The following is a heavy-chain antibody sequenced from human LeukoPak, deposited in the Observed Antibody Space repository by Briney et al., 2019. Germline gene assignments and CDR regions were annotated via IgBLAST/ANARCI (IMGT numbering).Heavy chain of an antibody. V-gene: IGHV1-69*06. CDR2: IIPIFGTA. CDR3: ASSGDILTLDFDY. Sequence: GASVKVSCKASGGTFSSYTISWVRQAPGQGLEWMGGIIPIFGTANYAQKFQGRVTITADKSTSTAYMELSSLRSEDTAVYYCASSGDILTLDFDYWGQGTLVTVSS. CDR1: GGTFSSYT. D-gene: IGHD3-9*01. J-gene: IGHJ4*02.